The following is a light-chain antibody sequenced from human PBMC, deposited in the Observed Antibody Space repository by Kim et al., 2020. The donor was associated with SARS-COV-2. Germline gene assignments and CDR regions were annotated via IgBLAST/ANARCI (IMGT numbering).Light chain of an antibody. CDR3: QAWDSRKEV. CDR2: QDS. J-gene: IGLJ2*01. V-gene: IGLV3-1*01. Sequence: YELTQPPSVSVSPGQTASITCSGDKLGDKYACWYQQKPGQSPVLVIYQDSKRPSGIPERFSGSNSGNTATLTISGTQAMDEADYYCQAWDSRKEVFGGGTQLTVL. CDR1: KLGDKY.